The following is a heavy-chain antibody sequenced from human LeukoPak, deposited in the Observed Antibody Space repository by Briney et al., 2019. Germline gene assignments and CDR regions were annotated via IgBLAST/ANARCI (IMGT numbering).Heavy chain of an antibody. D-gene: IGHD4-17*01. CDR1: GGTFSSYA. Sequence: SVRVSCKASGGTFSSYAISWVRQAPGQGLEWMGGIIPIFGTANYAQKFQGRVTITADESTSTAYMELSSLRSEDTAVYYCARVHDYGDYVAYWGQGTLVTVSS. V-gene: IGHV1-69*13. J-gene: IGHJ4*02. CDR2: IIPIFGTA. CDR3: ARVHDYGDYVAY.